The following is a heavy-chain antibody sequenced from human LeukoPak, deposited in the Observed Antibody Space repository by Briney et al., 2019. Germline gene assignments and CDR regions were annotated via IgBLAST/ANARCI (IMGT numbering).Heavy chain of an antibody. V-gene: IGHV3-30*02. J-gene: IGHJ6*03. D-gene: IGHD3-10*01. CDR1: GFTFSTYG. CDR2: IRYDGSNK. CDR3: ARGPHYYGSGSYYNRRNYYYYYMDV. Sequence: PGGSLRLSCAASGFTFSTYGIHWVRQAPGKGLEWVAFIRYDGSNKYYADSVKGRFTISRDNSKNTLYLQMNSLRAEDTAVYYCARGPHYYGSGSYYNRRNYYYYYMDVWGKGTTVTISS.